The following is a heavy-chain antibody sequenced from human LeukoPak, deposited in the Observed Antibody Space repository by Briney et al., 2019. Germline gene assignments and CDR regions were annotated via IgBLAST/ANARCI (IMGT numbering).Heavy chain of an antibody. J-gene: IGHJ1*01. Sequence: GGSLRLSCAASGFTFSNYWMHWVRQAAGKGLVWVSRINTDGSSTNYADSVKGRFTISRDNSKNTLYLQMNSLRAEDTAVYYCARALGITMIVVVPPQDWGQGTLVTVSS. CDR3: ARALGITMIVVVPPQD. CDR1: GFTFSNYW. D-gene: IGHD3-22*01. V-gene: IGHV3-74*01. CDR2: INTDGSST.